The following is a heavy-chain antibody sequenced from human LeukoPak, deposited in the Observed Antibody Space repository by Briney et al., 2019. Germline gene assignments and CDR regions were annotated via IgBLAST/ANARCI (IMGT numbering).Heavy chain of an antibody. D-gene: IGHD2-2*01. V-gene: IGHV4-31*11. J-gene: IGHJ4*02. CDR2: IYYSGIT. CDR1: GGSFSGYY. CDR3: AREALGYCSSTSCHRSLDY. Sequence: SETLSLTCAVYGGSFSGYYWSWIRQHPGKGLEWIGYIYYSGITHYNPSLKSRLTISEDTSKNQFSLKLNSVTAADTAVYYCAREALGYCSSTSCHRSLDYWGQGTLVTVSS.